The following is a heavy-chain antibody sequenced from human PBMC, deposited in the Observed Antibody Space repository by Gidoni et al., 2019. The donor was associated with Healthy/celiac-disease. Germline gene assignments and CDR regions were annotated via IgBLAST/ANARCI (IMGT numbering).Heavy chain of an antibody. Sequence: QVQLQESGPGLVKPSETLSLTCTVSGGSISSYYWSWIRQPPGKGLEWIGYIYYSGSTTHNPSLKSRVTISVDTSKNQFSLKLSSVTAADTAVYYCARESGNIDYWGQGTLVTVSS. CDR3: ARESGNIDY. CDR1: GGSISSYY. V-gene: IGHV4-59*01. D-gene: IGHD3-10*01. J-gene: IGHJ4*02. CDR2: IYYSGST.